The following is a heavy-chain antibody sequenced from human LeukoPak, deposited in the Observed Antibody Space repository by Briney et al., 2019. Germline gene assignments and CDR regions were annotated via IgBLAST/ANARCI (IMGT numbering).Heavy chain of an antibody. CDR2: ISSSGSTI. J-gene: IGHJ6*03. CDR3: ARDSGSYYDGRVYYYMDV. D-gene: IGHD1-26*01. Sequence: GGSLRLSCAASGFTFSDYYMSWIRQAPGKGLEWVSYISSSGSTIYYADSVKGRFTISRDNAKDSLYLQMNSLRAEDTAVYYCARDSGSYYDGRVYYYMDVWGKGTTVTVSS. V-gene: IGHV3-11*01. CDR1: GFTFSDYY.